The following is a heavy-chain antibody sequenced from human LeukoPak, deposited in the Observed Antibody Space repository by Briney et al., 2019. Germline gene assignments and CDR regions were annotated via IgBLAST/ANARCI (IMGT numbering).Heavy chain of an antibody. CDR3: ARSIYYGSGSYGGYYYYMDV. D-gene: IGHD3-10*01. V-gene: IGHV1-69*04. J-gene: IGHJ6*03. Sequence: SVKVSCKASGYTFTSYGISWVRQAPGQGLEWMGRIIPILGIANYAQKFQGRVTITADKSTSTAYMELSSLGSEDTAVYYCARSIYYGSGSYGGYYYYMDVWGKGTTVTVSS. CDR2: IIPILGIA. CDR1: GYTFTSYG.